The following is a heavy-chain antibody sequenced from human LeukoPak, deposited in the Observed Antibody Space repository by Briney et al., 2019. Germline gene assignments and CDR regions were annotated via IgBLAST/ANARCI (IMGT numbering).Heavy chain of an antibody. V-gene: IGHV4-39*01. D-gene: IGHD2-8*01. Sequence: WETLSLTCTVSGGSISSSSYYWGWIRQPPGKGLEWIGSIYYSGSTYYNPSLKSRVTISVDTSKNQFSLKLSSVTAADTAVYYSARRAVEWDAFDIWGQGTMVTVSS. CDR3: ARRAVEWDAFDI. CDR2: IYYSGST. CDR1: GGSISSSSYY. J-gene: IGHJ3*02.